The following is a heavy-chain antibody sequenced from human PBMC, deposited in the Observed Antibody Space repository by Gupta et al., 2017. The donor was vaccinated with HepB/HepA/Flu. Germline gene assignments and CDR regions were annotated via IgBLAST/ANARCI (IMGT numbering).Heavy chain of an antibody. D-gene: IGHD4-11*01. Sequence: QGQLVESGGGGAPRGRLLRLVGAASGIDFSIYGLNWVRQARGEGLEWVGIMWYDGSNDYYADSVMGRFTIYRNNSNNALYLQMNSLRAEDTALYYCARASQYSKLWYFDLWGRGTLVTVSS. J-gene: IGHJ2*01. CDR2: MWYDGSND. V-gene: IGHV3-33*01. CDR1: GIDFSIYG. CDR3: ARASQYSKLWYFDL.